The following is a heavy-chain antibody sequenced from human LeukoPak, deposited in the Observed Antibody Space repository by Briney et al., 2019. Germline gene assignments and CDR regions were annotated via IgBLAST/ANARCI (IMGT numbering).Heavy chain of an antibody. Sequence: GGSLRLSCAASGFTFSSYSMNWVRQAPGKGLEWVSYISSSSSTIYYADSVKGRFTISRDNAKNSLYLQMNSLRDEDTAVYYCARDLEKVLLWFRESAWSQGTLVTVSS. D-gene: IGHD3-10*01. V-gene: IGHV3-48*02. CDR3: ARDLEKVLLWFRESA. CDR2: ISSSSSTI. J-gene: IGHJ5*02. CDR1: GFTFSSYS.